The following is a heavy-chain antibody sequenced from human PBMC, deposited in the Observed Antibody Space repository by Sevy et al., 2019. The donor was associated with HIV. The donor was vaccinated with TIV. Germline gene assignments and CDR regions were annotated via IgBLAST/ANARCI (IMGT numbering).Heavy chain of an antibody. Sequence: GGSLRLSCAASGFTFSAYDMHWVRQAPGKGLEWVAIISSDGSYRYYADSVRGRFSMSKDNSKNTMALQISALSIEDTAVYYCAKNRPPGGSYFSRHAMDVWGRGTTVTVSS. V-gene: IGHV3-30*18. CDR2: ISSDGSYR. CDR1: GFTFSAYD. CDR3: AKNRPPGGSYFSRHAMDV. J-gene: IGHJ6*02. D-gene: IGHD3-16*01.